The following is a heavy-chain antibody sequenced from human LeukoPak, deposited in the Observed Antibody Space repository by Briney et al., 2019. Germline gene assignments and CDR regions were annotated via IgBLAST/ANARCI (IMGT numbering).Heavy chain of an antibody. CDR1: GFTFSSYA. J-gene: IGHJ4*02. Sequence: GGSLRLSCAASGFTFSSYAMHWVRQAPGKGLEWVAVISYDGSNKYYADSVKGRFTISRDNSKNTLYLQMNSLRAEDTAAYYCARDMPLPDYWGQGTLVTVSS. CDR3: ARDMPLPDY. V-gene: IGHV3-30-3*01. D-gene: IGHD2-2*01. CDR2: ISYDGSNK.